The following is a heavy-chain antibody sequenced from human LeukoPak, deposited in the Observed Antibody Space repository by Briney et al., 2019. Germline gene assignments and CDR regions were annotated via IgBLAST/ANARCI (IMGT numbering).Heavy chain of an antibody. Sequence: GGSLRLSCAASGFTFSSYAMSWVRQAPGKGLEWVSAISGSGGSTYCADSVKGRFTISRDNSKNTLYLQMNSLRAEDTAVYYCAKEKENSYGFTAPFDYWGQGTLVTVSS. D-gene: IGHD5-18*01. J-gene: IGHJ4*02. V-gene: IGHV3-23*01. CDR1: GFTFSSYA. CDR3: AKEKENSYGFTAPFDY. CDR2: ISGSGGST.